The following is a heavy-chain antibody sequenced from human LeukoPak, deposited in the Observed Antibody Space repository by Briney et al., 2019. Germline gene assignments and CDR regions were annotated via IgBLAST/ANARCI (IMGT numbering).Heavy chain of an antibody. CDR1: GFTVSSNY. CDR3: ARLSRTFSRLGAFDY. V-gene: IGHV3-66*04. Sequence: PGGPLRLSCAASGFTVSSNYLSWVRQAPGKGLEWVSVIYSGGSTDYADAVKVRFTISSDKSNNTLYLQMNSLRAEDTAVYYCARLSRTFSRLGAFDYWGQGTLVTVSS. J-gene: IGHJ4*02. CDR2: IYSGGST. D-gene: IGHD2/OR15-2a*01.